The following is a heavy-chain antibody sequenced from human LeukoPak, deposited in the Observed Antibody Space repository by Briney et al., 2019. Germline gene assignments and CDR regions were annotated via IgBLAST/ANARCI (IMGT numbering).Heavy chain of an antibody. CDR2: ISSSGSTI. Sequence: NPEGSLRLSCAASGFTSSDYYMSWIRQTPGKGLEWVSYISSSGSTIYYADSVKGRFAISRDSARNSLYPQMNSLRAEDTAVYYCVRWNAVTTSLDHWGQGVLVAVSS. CDR3: VRWNAVTTSLDH. V-gene: IGHV3-11*01. D-gene: IGHD4-17*01. CDR1: GFTSSDYY. J-gene: IGHJ4*02.